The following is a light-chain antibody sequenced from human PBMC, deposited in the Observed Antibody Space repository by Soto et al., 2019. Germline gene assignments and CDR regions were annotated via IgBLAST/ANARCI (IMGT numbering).Light chain of an antibody. V-gene: IGLV1-47*01. CDR3: AAWDDSLSGYV. CDR2: RNN. J-gene: IGLJ1*01. Sequence: QSVLTQPPSASGTPGQRVTISCSGSSSNIGSNYAYWYQQLPGTAPSLLIYRNNQRPSGVPDRFSGSKSGTSASLAIGGLRSEDEADYYCAAWDDSLSGYVFGTGTKLTVL. CDR1: SSNIGSNY.